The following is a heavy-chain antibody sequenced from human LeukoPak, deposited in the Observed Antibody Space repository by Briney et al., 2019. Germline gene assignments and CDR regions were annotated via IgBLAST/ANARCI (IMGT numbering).Heavy chain of an antibody. CDR1: GFTFTIFG. Sequence: PGGSLRLSCAASGFTFTIFGLNWVRQAPGRVPEWVSYIDARSGITYYADSVKGRFTISRDNSKSTLYLQMNNLRAEDTAVYYCAKHWSYCSTTSCFFNYYYYYMDVWGKGTTVTVSS. CDR3: AKHWSYCSTTSCFFNYYYYYMDV. J-gene: IGHJ6*03. D-gene: IGHD2-2*01. V-gene: IGHV3-23*01. CDR2: IDARSGIT.